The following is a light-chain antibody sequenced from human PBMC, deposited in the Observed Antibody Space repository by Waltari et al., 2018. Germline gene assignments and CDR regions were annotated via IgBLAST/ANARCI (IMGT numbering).Light chain of an antibody. J-gene: IGLJ2*01. Sequence: SYDLTQPPSVSVSPGQTATITCSGDKLGDKYTSWYQQRPGQSPILVIFQDTNRPSGIPERCSVCNSGNRATLASSGTQPMDEAKYYCQAWDSGTVVFGGGTMLTVL. CDR3: QAWDSGTVV. CDR1: KLGDKY. CDR2: QDT. V-gene: IGLV3-1*01.